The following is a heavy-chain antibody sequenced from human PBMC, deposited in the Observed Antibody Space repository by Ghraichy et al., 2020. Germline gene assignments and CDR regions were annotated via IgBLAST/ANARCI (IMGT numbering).Heavy chain of an antibody. V-gene: IGHV4-59*01. CDR1: GGSISSYY. D-gene: IGHD6-13*01. J-gene: IGHJ6*03. CDR2: IHYSGTT. Sequence: ESLNISCTVSGGSISSYYWSWIRQSPGKGLEWVGYIHYSGTTNYNPSLKSRVTISVDTSKNRFSLTLRSVAAADTAVYLCARGRSAANHYYYMDVWGKGTTVTVSS. CDR3: ARGRSAANHYYYMDV.